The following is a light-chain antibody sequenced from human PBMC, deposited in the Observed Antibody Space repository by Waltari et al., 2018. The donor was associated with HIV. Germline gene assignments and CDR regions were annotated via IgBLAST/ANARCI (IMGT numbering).Light chain of an antibody. CDR1: AMPTQY. Sequence: SSELTQPPSVSVPPGQTARITCSGDAMPTQYAYWYQQKPGQAPILIIYKDTERPSGIPDRFSGSTSGTTVTLTISGVQAEDEADYHCQSADSSGAYWVFGGGTRLTVL. J-gene: IGLJ3*02. CDR2: KDT. V-gene: IGLV3-25*03. CDR3: QSADSSGAYWV.